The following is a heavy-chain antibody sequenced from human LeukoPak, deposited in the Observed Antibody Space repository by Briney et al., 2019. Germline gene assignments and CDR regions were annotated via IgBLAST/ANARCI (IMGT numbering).Heavy chain of an antibody. D-gene: IGHD3-10*01. J-gene: IGHJ3*02. V-gene: IGHV4-34*01. CDR2: VNHSGST. Sequence: SETLSPTCAVYGGSFSGYYWSWIRQPPGKGLEWIGEVNHSGSTNYNPSLKSRVTISVDTSKNQFSLKLSSGTAADTAVYYCARFMVRGVKLRAFDIWGQGTMVTVSS. CDR1: GGSFSGYY. CDR3: ARFMVRGVKLRAFDI.